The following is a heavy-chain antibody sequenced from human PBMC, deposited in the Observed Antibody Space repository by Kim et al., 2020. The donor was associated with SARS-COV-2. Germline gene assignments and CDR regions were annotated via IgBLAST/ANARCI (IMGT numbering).Heavy chain of an antibody. Sequence: SQTLSLTCAISGDRVSSNSAAWNWIRQSPSRGLEWLGRTYYRSKWYNDYAVSVKSRITINPDTSKNQFSLQLNSVTPEDTAVYYCARDQQYYYGSGSYYNGIVYWGQGTLVTVSS. D-gene: IGHD3-10*01. V-gene: IGHV6-1*01. CDR3: ARDQQYYYGSGSYYNGIVY. CDR1: GDRVSSNSAA. J-gene: IGHJ4*02. CDR2: TYYRSKWYN.